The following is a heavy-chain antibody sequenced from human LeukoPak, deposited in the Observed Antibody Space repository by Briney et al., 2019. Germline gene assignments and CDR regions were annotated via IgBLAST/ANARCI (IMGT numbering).Heavy chain of an antibody. CDR2: INSDGSST. CDR1: GFTFSSYW. V-gene: IGHV3-74*01. Sequence: GGSLRLSCAASGFTFSSYWMHWVRQAPGKGLVWVSRINSDGSSTSYADSVKGRFTISRDNAKNTLCLQMNSLRAEDTAVYYCARERYDILTGYDYWGQGTLVTVSS. D-gene: IGHD3-9*01. CDR3: ARERYDILTGYDY. J-gene: IGHJ4*02.